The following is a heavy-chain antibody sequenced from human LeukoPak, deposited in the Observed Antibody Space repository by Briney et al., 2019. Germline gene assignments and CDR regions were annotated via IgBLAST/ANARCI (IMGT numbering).Heavy chain of an antibody. CDR1: GGSIRSYY. V-gene: IGHV4-4*09. CDR2: IYTGGST. Sequence: ASETLSLTCTVSGGSIRSYYWSWIRQPPGKGLEWIGYIYTGGSTKYNPPLKSRVTISVDTSKNQFSLKLSSVTAADTAVYYCARELYSSSSPFDYWGQGTLVTVSS. CDR3: ARELYSSSSPFDY. D-gene: IGHD6-6*01. J-gene: IGHJ4*02.